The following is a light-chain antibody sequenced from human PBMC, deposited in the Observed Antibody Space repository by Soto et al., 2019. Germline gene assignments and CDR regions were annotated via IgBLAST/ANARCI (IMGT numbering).Light chain of an antibody. V-gene: IGKV3-20*01. CDR2: GAS. Sequence: EIVLTQSPGTLSLSPGERATLSCRASQSVNSNYLAWYQRKPGQAPRLLIYGASNRATDIPYRFSASGSGTDFNLTINRLEAEDFAVYYCQQYDIPPPTFGQGTKVEVK. J-gene: IGKJ1*01. CDR3: QQYDIPPPT. CDR1: QSVNSNY.